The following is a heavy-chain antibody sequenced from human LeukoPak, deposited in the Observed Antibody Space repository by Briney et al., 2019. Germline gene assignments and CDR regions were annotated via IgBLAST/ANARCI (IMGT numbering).Heavy chain of an antibody. CDR3: AKFSSSWFASGVDSAFDI. D-gene: IGHD6-13*01. Sequence: PGGSLRLSCAASGFTFSSYAMSWVRQAPGKGLEWVSAISGSGGSTYYADSVKGRFTISRDNSKNTLYLQMNSLRAEDTAVYYCAKFSSSWFASGVDSAFDIWGQGTMVTVSS. CDR1: GFTFSSYA. V-gene: IGHV3-23*01. J-gene: IGHJ3*02. CDR2: ISGSGGST.